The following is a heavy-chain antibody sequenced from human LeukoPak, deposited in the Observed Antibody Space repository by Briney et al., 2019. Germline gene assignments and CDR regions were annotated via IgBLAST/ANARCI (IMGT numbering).Heavy chain of an antibody. CDR3: ARDEGHIVVVPGAMDAFDI. CDR1: GYTFTGYY. J-gene: IGHJ3*02. V-gene: IGHV1-2*02. CDR2: INPNSGGT. Sequence: ASVKVSCKASGYTFTGYYMHWVRQAPGQGLEWMGWINPNSGGTNYAQKFQGRVTMTRDTSISTAYMELSRLRSDDTAVYYCARDEGHIVVVPGAMDAFDIWGQGTMVTVPS. D-gene: IGHD2-2*01.